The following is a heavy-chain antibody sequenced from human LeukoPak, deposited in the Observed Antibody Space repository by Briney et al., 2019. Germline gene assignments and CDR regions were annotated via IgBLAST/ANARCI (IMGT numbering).Heavy chain of an antibody. CDR3: AKEGTPQVSTWYDL. Sequence: GMSLRLSCAASGVTLSPYGMHWVRQAPGKGLEWVAVISYEGGTQHYADSVKGRFIISRDDPRNTLYLQMNILRTEDTAVYYCAKEGTPQVSTWYDLWGQGTQVIVSS. CDR1: GVTLSPYG. V-gene: IGHV3-30*18. D-gene: IGHD3-10*01. J-gene: IGHJ5*02. CDR2: ISYEGGTQ.